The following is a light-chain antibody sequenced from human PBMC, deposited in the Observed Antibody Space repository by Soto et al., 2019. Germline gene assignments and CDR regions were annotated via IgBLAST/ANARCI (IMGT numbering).Light chain of an antibody. V-gene: IGLV2-8*01. CDR1: SNDVGGYNY. Sequence: QSVLTQPPSASGSPGQSVTISCTGTSNDVGGYNYVSWYQQHPGRAPKLIIYEVTQRPSGVPDRFSGSKSGNTASLTVSGLQAEDEAYYYCSSYAGGSSSYVIGTRTKVTVL. CDR2: EVT. CDR3: SSYAGGSSSYV. J-gene: IGLJ1*01.